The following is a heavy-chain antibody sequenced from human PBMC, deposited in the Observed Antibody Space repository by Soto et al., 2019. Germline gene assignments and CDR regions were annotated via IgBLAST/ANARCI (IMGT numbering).Heavy chain of an antibody. V-gene: IGHV1-69*13. J-gene: IGHJ5*02. CDR2: IIPIFGTA. CDR3: ARDNLPRDWFDP. CDR1: GGTFSSYA. Sequence: ASVKVSCKASGGTFSSYAISWVRQAPGQGLEWMGGIIPIFGTANYAQKFQGRVTITADESTSTAYMELSSLSSEDTAVYYCARDNLPRDWFDPWGQGTLVTVSS.